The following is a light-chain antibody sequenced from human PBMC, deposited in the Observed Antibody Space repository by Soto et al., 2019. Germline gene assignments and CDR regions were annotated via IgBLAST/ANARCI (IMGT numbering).Light chain of an antibody. CDR2: SYN. CDR3: AAWDDSMNGVL. CDR1: SSNIGTTT. V-gene: IGLV1-44*01. Sequence: QSVLTQSPSASGTLGQRVTISCSGSSSNIGTTTVNWYQQLPGTAPKLLIYSYNQRPSGVPDRFSGSKSGTSSSLAISVLQSEDEADYYCAAWDDSMNGVLFGGGTKLPVL. J-gene: IGLJ2*01.